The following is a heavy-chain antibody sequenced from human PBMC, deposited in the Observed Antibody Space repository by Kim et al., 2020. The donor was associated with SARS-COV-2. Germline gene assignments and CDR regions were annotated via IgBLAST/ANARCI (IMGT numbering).Heavy chain of an antibody. CDR1: GYTFTNYG. Sequence: ASVKVSCKASGYTFTNYGISWVRQAPGQGLEWMGWISPYNGNTKYEQKFQGRVTMSTDTSTTTAYMELRSLRSDDTAVYYCARDGDLPDYWGQGTLVTVS. V-gene: IGHV1-18*01. J-gene: IGHJ4*02. CDR3: ARDGDLPDY. CDR2: ISPYNGNT. D-gene: IGHD7-27*01.